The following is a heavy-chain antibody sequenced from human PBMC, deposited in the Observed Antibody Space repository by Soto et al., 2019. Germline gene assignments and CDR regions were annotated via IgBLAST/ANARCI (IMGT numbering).Heavy chain of an antibody. CDR2: ISSNGGST. CDR1: GFTFSSYA. Sequence: VGSLRLSCAASGFTFSSYAMHWVRQAPGKGLEYVSGISSNGGSTDYANSVKGRFTISRDNSKNTLYLQMGSLRAEDSAVYYCARAFGYAFDIWGQGTMVTVSS. CDR3: ARAFGYAFDI. J-gene: IGHJ3*02. V-gene: IGHV3-64*01. D-gene: IGHD3-10*01.